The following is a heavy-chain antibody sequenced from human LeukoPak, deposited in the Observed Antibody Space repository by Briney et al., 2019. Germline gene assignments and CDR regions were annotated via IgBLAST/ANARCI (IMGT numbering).Heavy chain of an antibody. CDR1: GGSFSGYY. J-gene: IGHJ4*02. Sequence: RSSETLSLTCAVYGGSFSGYYWSWIRQPPGKGLEWIGEINHSGSTNYNPSLKSRVTVSVDTSKNQFSLKLSSVTATDTAVYYCARAGFTAMVPTDTYYYDSSGYYYFDYWGQGTLVTVSS. CDR2: INHSGST. V-gene: IGHV4-34*01. D-gene: IGHD3-22*01. CDR3: ARAGFTAMVPTDTYYYDSSGYYYFDY.